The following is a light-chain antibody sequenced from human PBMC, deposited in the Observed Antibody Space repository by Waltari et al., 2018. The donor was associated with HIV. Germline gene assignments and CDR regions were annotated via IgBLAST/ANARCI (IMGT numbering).Light chain of an antibody. CDR1: SGSVSTSYY. V-gene: IGLV8-61*01. Sequence: QTVVTQEPSFSVSPGGTVTLTCGLSSGSVSTSYYPSWYQQTPGQAPRTLIYSTNSPSSGVPDRFSGSIRGNKAALTITGAQADDESDYYCVLFMGNGIWVFGGGTKLTVL. CDR3: VLFMGNGIWV. J-gene: IGLJ3*02. CDR2: STN.